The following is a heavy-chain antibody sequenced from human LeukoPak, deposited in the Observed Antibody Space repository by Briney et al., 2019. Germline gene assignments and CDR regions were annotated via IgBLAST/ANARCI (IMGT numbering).Heavy chain of an antibody. V-gene: IGHV4-61*02. Sequence: NTSETLSLTCTVSGGSISSGSYYWSWIRQPAGKGLEWIGRIYTSGSTNYNPSLKSQVTISVDTSKNQFSLKLSSVTAADTAVYYCAREYGAYYGSGSYGALDAFDIWGQGTMVTVSS. CDR3: AREYGAYYGSGSYGALDAFDI. D-gene: IGHD3-10*01. CDR2: IYTSGST. CDR1: GGSISSGSYY. J-gene: IGHJ3*02.